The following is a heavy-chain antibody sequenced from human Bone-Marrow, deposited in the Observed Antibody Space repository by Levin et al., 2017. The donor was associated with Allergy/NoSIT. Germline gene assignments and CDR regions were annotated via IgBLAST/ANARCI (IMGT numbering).Heavy chain of an antibody. CDR3: ARDRFLAYCGGDCSSDVFDV. CDR1: GFNLRSHW. J-gene: IGHJ3*01. CDR2: ISRDGSRT. D-gene: IGHD2-21*02. Sequence: GESLKISCEASGFNLRSHWMHWVRQGPGKGLMWVSRISRDGSRTDYAESLKGRFTTTRDNAENTLSLQIDSLRAEDTGVYYCARDRFLAYCGGDCSSDVFDVWGQGTVVTVSS. V-gene: IGHV3-74*01.